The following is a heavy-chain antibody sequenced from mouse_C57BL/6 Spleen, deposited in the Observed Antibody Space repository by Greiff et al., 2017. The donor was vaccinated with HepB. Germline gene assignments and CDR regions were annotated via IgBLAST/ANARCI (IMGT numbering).Heavy chain of an antibody. V-gene: IGHV5-16*01. D-gene: IGHD2-1*01. CDR2: INYDGSST. CDR3: ASYGKPHYYAMDY. J-gene: IGHJ4*01. CDR1: GFTFSDYY. Sequence: DVKLVESEGGLVQPGSSMKLSCTASGFTFSDYYMAWVRQVPEKGLEWVANINYDGSSTYYLDSLKSRFIISRDNAKNILYLQMSSLKSEDTATYYCASYGKPHYYAMDYWGQGTSVTVSS.